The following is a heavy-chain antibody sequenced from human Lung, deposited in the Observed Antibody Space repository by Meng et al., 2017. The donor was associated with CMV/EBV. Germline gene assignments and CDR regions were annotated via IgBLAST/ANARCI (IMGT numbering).Heavy chain of an antibody. V-gene: IGHV1-69*05. D-gene: IGHD6-19*01. Sequence: SVXVSCKASGGTFSRYAVHWVQQAPGQGLEWMGRIIPILGTANYAQSFQDRVTITTDESTSTAYMELSSLRSEDTAVYYCAREPDYNSGSDVFDIWGQGTTVTVSS. J-gene: IGHJ3*02. CDR2: IIPILGTA. CDR1: GGTFSRYA. CDR3: AREPDYNSGSDVFDI.